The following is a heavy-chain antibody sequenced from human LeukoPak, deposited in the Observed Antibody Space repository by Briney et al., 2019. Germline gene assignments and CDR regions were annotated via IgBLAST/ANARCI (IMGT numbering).Heavy chain of an antibody. J-gene: IGHJ4*02. Sequence: GGSLRLSCAASGFTLSSNYMNWVRQAPGNGLEWVSVIYGGGNIYYADSVKGRFTISRDNSKNTLYLQMNSLRAEDTAVYYCARGAGYNYPYYFDYWGQGTLVTVSS. V-gene: IGHV3-53*01. D-gene: IGHD5-24*01. CDR3: ARGAGYNYPYYFDY. CDR1: GFTLSSNY. CDR2: IYGGGNI.